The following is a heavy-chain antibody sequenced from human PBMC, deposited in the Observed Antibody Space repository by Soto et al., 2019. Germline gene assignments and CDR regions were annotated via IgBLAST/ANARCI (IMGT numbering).Heavy chain of an antibody. CDR1: GGSISSSSNY. CDR2: INYSGST. Sequence: SETLSLTCTVSGGSISSSSNYWGWIRQPPGKGPEWIGSINYSGSTYYNPSLKSRVTISVDTSKNQFSLKLSSVTAADTAVYYCAGHCISSSCYQDYWGQGTLVTVSS. J-gene: IGHJ4*02. CDR3: AGHCISSSCYQDY. V-gene: IGHV4-39*01. D-gene: IGHD2-2*01.